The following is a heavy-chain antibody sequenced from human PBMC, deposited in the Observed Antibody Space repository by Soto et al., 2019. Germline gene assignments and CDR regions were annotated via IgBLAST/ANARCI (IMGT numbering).Heavy chain of an antibody. CDR3: ARELGYCSGGSCFRYYYYGMDV. V-gene: IGHV4-34*01. J-gene: IGHJ6*02. CDR2: INHSGST. CDR1: GGSFSGYY. D-gene: IGHD2-15*01. Sequence: SETLSLTCAVYGGSFSGYYWSWIRQPPGKGLEWIGEINHSGSTNYNPSLKSRVTISVDTSKNQFSLKLSSVTAADTAVYYCARELGYCSGGSCFRYYYYGMDVWGQGTTVTVYS.